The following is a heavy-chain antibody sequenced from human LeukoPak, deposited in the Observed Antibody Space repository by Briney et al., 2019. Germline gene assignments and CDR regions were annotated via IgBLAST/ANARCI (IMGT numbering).Heavy chain of an antibody. V-gene: IGHV3-9*01. CDR1: GFTLDDYA. J-gene: IGHJ1*01. Sequence: ARSLRLSCAASGFTLDDYAMHWVRQGPGKGLEWVAGITSKSGFIAYADSVKGRFTISRDNAKNSLYLQMNSLRPDDTALYYCAKDLYTYSLQYFHHWGQGTLVTVSS. CDR3: AKDLYTYSLQYFHH. D-gene: IGHD3-16*01. CDR2: ITSKSGFI.